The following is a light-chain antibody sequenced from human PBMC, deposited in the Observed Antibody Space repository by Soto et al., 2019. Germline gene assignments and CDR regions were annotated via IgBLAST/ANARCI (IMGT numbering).Light chain of an antibody. Sequence: QSVLTQPASVSGSPGQSITISCTGTSSGVGGYDYVSWYQQLPGKAPKLLIYDVNNRPSGVSHRFSGSKSGNTASLTISGLQAEDEADYYCSSYTGSSTFVFGTGTKVTVL. CDR3: SSYTGSSTFV. CDR2: DVN. V-gene: IGLV2-14*01. CDR1: SSGVGGYDY. J-gene: IGLJ1*01.